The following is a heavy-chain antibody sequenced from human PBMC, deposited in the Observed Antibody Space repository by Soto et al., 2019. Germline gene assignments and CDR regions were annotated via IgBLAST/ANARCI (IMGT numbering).Heavy chain of an antibody. CDR3: ARDLQDDVVVPAAIRY. D-gene: IGHD2-2*01. CDR2: IKQDGSEK. CDR1: GFTFSSYW. Sequence: PGGSLRLSCAASGFTFSSYWMSWVRQAPGKGLEWVANIKQDGSEKYYVDSVKGRFTISRDNAKNSLYLQMNSLRAEDTAVYYCARDLQDDVVVPAAIRYWGQGTLVTVSS. J-gene: IGHJ4*02. V-gene: IGHV3-7*01.